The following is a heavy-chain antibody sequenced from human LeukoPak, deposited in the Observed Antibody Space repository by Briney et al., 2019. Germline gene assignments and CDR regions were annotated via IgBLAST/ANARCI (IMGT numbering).Heavy chain of an antibody. CDR3: ARDKGLAAAGHWYFDL. CDR1: GGSISSGGYY. V-gene: IGHV4-31*03. CDR2: IYYSGST. D-gene: IGHD6-13*01. J-gene: IGHJ2*01. Sequence: TSETLSLTCTVSGGSISSGGYYWSWIRQHPGKGLEWIGYIYYSGSTYYNPSLKSRVTISVDTSKNQFSLKLSSVTAADTAVYYCARDKGLAAAGHWYFDLWGRGTLVTVSS.